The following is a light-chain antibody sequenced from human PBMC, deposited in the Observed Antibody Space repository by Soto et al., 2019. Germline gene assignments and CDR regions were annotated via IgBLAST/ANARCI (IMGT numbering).Light chain of an antibody. CDR1: QTISSW. CDR3: HQYNSYTWT. Sequence: DIQLAQSPSTLSGSVGDRVTMTCRASQTISSWLAWFQQRPGRAPKFLIYKASSLKNGVPLRFRGSGSGTEFTLTISGLQPDDFATYYCHQYNSYTWTFGQGTKVDIK. CDR2: KAS. J-gene: IGKJ1*01. V-gene: IGKV1-5*03.